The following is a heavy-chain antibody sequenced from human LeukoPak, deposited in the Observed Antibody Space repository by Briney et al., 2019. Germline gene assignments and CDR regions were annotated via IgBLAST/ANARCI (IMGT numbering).Heavy chain of an antibody. CDR2: ISAYNGNT. CDR3: ARAPMIVVVKAYYYGMDV. J-gene: IGHJ6*02. D-gene: IGHD3-22*01. CDR1: GYTFTSYG. Sequence: ASVTVSCKASGYTFTSYGISWVRQAPGQGLEWMGWISAYNGNTNYAQKLQGRVTMTTDTSTSTAYMELRSLRSDDTAVYYCARAPMIVVVKAYYYGMDVWGQGTTVTVSS. V-gene: IGHV1-18*01.